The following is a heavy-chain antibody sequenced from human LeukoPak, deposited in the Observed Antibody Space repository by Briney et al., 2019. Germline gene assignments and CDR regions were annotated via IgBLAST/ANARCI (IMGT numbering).Heavy chain of an antibody. CDR3: ARVTETKRNPLDY. D-gene: IGHD1-14*01. V-gene: IGHV3-74*01. Sequence: TGGSLRPSCAATGFTFSSHWMHWVRQAPGKGLVWVSRINSDGSTTYYADSVKGRFTISRDNAKNTLYLQMNSLRAEDTAVYYCARVTETKRNPLDYWGQGTLVTVSS. J-gene: IGHJ4*02. CDR1: GFTFSSHW. CDR2: INSDGSTT.